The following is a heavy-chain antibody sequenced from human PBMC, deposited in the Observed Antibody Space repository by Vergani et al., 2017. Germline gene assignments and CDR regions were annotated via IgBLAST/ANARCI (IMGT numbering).Heavy chain of an antibody. Sequence: QVQLQESGPGLVKPSETLSLTCTVSGGSISSYYWSWIRQPPGKGLEWIGYIYYSGSTNYNPSLKSRVTISVDTSKNQFSLKLSSVTAADTAVYYCARDRAGSRGFVWYFDYWGQGTLVTVSS. CDR2: IYYSGST. J-gene: IGHJ4*02. D-gene: IGHD3-16*01. CDR3: ARDRAGSRGFVWYFDY. CDR1: GGSISSYY. V-gene: IGHV4-59*01.